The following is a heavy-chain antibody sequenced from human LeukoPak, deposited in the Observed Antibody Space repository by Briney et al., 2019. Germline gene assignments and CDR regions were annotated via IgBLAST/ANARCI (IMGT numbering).Heavy chain of an antibody. CDR1: GGSISSYY. V-gene: IGHV4-59*08. J-gene: IGHJ4*02. CDR2: IYYSGST. D-gene: IGHD3-22*01. Sequence: SETLSLTCTVSGGSISSYYWSWIRQPPGKGLEWIGYIYYSGSTNYNPSLKSRVTISVDTSKNQFSLKLSSVTAADTAVYYCAGTYYYDSSGYYRPLNYWGQGTLVTASS. CDR3: AGTYYYDSSGYYRPLNY.